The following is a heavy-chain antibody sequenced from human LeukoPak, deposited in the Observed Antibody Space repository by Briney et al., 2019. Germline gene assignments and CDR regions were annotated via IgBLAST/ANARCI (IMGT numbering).Heavy chain of an antibody. CDR1: GFTVSSNY. V-gene: IGHV3-53*01. Sequence: GGSLRLSCAASGFTVSSNYMSWVRQAPGKGLEWVSVIYSGGSTYYADSVKGRFTISRDNSKNTLYLQMNSLRAEDTAVYYCARPTCSGGSCYGYYYYGMDVWGQGTTVTVSS. D-gene: IGHD2-15*01. CDR3: ARPTCSGGSCYGYYYYGMDV. CDR2: IYSGGST. J-gene: IGHJ6*02.